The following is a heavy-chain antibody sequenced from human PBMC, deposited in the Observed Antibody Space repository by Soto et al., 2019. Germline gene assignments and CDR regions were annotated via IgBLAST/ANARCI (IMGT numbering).Heavy chain of an antibody. D-gene: IGHD3-22*01. CDR3: ARDWYYYDSIGYSKPVWYFYYAMDV. CDR1: GYTFTDYY. Sequence: ASVKVSCKASGYTFTDYYMHWVRQAPGQGLEWMGRINPNSGDTSFAPKFQGRVTMTRDTSIPKAYMELSRLRSDDTAVYYCARDWYYYDSIGYSKPVWYFYYAMDVCGQGTTVTVSS. V-gene: IGHV1-2*06. CDR2: INPNSGDT. J-gene: IGHJ6*02.